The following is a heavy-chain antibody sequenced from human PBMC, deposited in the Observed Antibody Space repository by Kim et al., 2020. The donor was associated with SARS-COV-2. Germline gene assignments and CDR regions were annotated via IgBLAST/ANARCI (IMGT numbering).Heavy chain of an antibody. D-gene: IGHD3-9*01. J-gene: IGHJ4*02. CDR1: GFTFSSYA. CDR2: ISGSGGST. Sequence: LSLTCAASGFTFSSYAMSWVRQAPGKGLEWVSAISGSGGSTYYADSVKGRFTISRDNSKNTLYLQMNSLRAEDTAVYYCAKDGGYFDWLLSYFDYWGQGTLVTVSS. CDR3: AKDGGYFDWLLSYFDY. V-gene: IGHV3-23*01.